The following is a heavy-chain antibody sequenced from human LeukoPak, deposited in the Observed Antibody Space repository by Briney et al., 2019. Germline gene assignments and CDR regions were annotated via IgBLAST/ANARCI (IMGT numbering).Heavy chain of an antibody. Sequence: GGSLRLSCAASGFTFSSYGMHWVRQAPGKGLEWVAVISYDGSNKYYADSVKGRFTISRDNSKNTLYLQMNSLRAEGTAVYYCARDGGYNLDYWGQGTLVTVSS. V-gene: IGHV3-30*05. D-gene: IGHD5-24*01. J-gene: IGHJ4*02. CDR3: ARDGGYNLDY. CDR2: ISYDGSNK. CDR1: GFTFSSYG.